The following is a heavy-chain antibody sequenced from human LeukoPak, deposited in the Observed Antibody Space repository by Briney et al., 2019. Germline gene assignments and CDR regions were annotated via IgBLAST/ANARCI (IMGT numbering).Heavy chain of an antibody. V-gene: IGHV1-2*02. D-gene: IGHD4-17*01. CDR3: AGDPSYLTTVTTPDDY. CDR2: INPNSGGT. Sequence: ASVKVSCKASGYTFTGYYMHWVRQAPGQGLEWMGWINPNSGGTNYAQEFQGRVTMTRDTSISTAYMELSRLRSDDTAVYYCAGDPSYLTTVTTPDDYWGQGTLVTVSS. CDR1: GYTFTGYY. J-gene: IGHJ4*02.